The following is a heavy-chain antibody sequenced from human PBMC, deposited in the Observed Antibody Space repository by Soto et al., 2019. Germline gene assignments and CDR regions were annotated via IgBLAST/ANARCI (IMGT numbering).Heavy chain of an antibody. Sequence: SLRLSCVASGFNLHDHAMHWVRQAPGKGLEWVSGIFWDGNRMDYADSVKGRFFIPRDNAKNSLYLQMNSLRDEDKAAYYCARVAYCGGECYRNHGYWGQGTMVTVYS. CDR2: IFWDGNRM. CDR1: GFNLHDHA. V-gene: IGHV3-9*01. CDR3: ARVAYCGGECYRNHGY. J-gene: IGHJ4*02. D-gene: IGHD2-21*01.